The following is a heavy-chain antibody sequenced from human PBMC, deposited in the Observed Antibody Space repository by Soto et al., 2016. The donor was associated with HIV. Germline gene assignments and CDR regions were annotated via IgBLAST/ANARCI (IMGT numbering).Heavy chain of an antibody. J-gene: IGHJ4*02. CDR3: ARGLRGSSGWFRPKQQFDY. V-gene: IGHV3-13*04. CDR2: IGSAGDI. D-gene: IGHD6-19*01. CDR1: GFMFSRYD. Sequence: EVQLVESGGGLVQPGGSLRLSCAASGFMFSRYDMNWVRQSTRKGLEWVATIGSAGDIYYPGSVKGRFTISRENAKNSLYLQMNSLRAGDTAVYYCARGLRGSSGWFRPKQQFDYWGQGTLVTVSS.